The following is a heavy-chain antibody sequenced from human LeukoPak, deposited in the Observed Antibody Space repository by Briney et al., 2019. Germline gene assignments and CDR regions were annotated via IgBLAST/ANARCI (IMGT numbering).Heavy chain of an antibody. Sequence: ASVKVSFKASGYTFTGYYLHWVRQAPGQGLEWMGWIIPHTGGTEYAQRFQGRVTMTRDTSISTVYMQLSSLRSDDTAIYFCARDRGQLPYYFDYWGQGTLVTVSS. CDR1: GYTFTGYY. D-gene: IGHD1-1*01. CDR3: ARDRGQLPYYFDY. V-gene: IGHV1-2*02. J-gene: IGHJ4*02. CDR2: IIPHTGGT.